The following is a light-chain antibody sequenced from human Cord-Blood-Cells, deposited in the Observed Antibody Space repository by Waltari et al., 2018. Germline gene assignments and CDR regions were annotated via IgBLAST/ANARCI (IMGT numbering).Light chain of an antibody. Sequence: QSALTQPASVSGSPGQSINISCTGTSSDVGSYNLVSWYQQHPGKAPKLMFYEGSKRPSGVSNRFSGSKSGNTASLTISGLQAEDEADYYCCSYAGSSTWVFGGGTKLTVL. CDR2: EGS. CDR1: SSDVGSYNL. CDR3: CSYAGSSTWV. V-gene: IGLV2-23*01. J-gene: IGLJ3*02.